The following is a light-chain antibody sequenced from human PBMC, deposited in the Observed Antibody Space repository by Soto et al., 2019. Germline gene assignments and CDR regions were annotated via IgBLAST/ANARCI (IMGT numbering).Light chain of an antibody. V-gene: IGLV7-43*01. Sequence: QAVVTQEPSLTVSPGVTVTLTCASSTGAVTSGSDPSWFQLKPGLAPRALIYSTSDKYSWTPARFSGSLLGGKAVLTLSGVQADDEADYYCLLYFGATKHVVFGGGTKLTVL. CDR3: LLYFGATKHVV. CDR2: STS. CDR1: TGAVTSGSD. J-gene: IGLJ2*01.